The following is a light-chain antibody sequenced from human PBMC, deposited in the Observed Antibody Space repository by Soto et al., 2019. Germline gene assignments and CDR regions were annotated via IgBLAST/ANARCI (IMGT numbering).Light chain of an antibody. V-gene: IGKV1-39*01. CDR1: RPISKY. CDR3: QQSYNMPWT. CDR2: AAS. Sequence: DIQMTQSPSSLSASIGYRVTITCRASRPISKYLNWYQLKKGKAPQLLIYAASTLQGGVPSRFSGSGYGTDFNLTISSLQSEDFATYSCQQSYNMPWTFGHGTKVDIK. J-gene: IGKJ1*01.